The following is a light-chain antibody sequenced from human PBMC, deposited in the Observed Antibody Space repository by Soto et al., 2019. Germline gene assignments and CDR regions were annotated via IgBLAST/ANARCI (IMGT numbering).Light chain of an antibody. V-gene: IGKV1-27*01. CDR2: AAS. J-gene: IGKJ4*01. CDR1: QGISNY. CDR3: QKYNSAPL. Sequence: DIQMTQSPSSLSASVGDRVTITCRASQGISNYLAWYQQKPGKVPKLLIYAASTLQSGVPSRFSGSGSGTDFTLTIGSLQPEDVATYYWQKYNSAPLFGGGTKVEIK.